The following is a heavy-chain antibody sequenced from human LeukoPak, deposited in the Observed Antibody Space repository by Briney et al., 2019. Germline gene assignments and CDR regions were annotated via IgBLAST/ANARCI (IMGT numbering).Heavy chain of an antibody. Sequence: PGGSLRLSCAASGFTFSIYGMHWVRQAPGKGLEWVSVIWYDGSKKYYADSVKGRFTISRDNSKNTLYLQINSLRVEDTAVYYCARAQDYDSSGYVDAFDMWGQGTMVTVSS. J-gene: IGHJ3*02. CDR1: GFTFSIYG. D-gene: IGHD3-22*01. CDR3: ARAQDYDSSGYVDAFDM. V-gene: IGHV3-33*01. CDR2: IWYDGSKK.